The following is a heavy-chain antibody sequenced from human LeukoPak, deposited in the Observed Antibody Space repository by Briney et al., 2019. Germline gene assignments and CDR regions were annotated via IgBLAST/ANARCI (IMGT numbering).Heavy chain of an antibody. CDR1: GYTFTSYY. V-gene: IGHV1-2*06. J-gene: IGHJ4*02. CDR3: ASYSGDFWSGYYLYY. Sequence: GASVKVSCKASGYTFTSYYMHWVRQAPGQGLEWMGRINPNSGGTNYAQKFQGRVTMTRDTSISTAYMELSRLRSDDTAVYYCASYSGDFWSGYYLYYWGQGTLVTVSS. D-gene: IGHD3-3*01. CDR2: INPNSGGT.